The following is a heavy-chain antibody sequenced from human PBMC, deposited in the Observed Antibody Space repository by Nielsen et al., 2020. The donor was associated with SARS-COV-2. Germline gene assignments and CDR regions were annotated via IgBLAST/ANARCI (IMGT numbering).Heavy chain of an antibody. Sequence: GEFLKISCAASGITFSSYGMHWVRQAPGKGLEWVAVIWYDGSNKYYADSVKGRFTISRDNSKNTLYLQMNSLRAEDTAVYYCARSLTTVTTFWYFDLWGRGTLVTVSS. D-gene: IGHD4-17*01. CDR2: IWYDGSNK. J-gene: IGHJ2*01. V-gene: IGHV3-33*08. CDR3: ARSLTTVTTFWYFDL. CDR1: GITFSSYG.